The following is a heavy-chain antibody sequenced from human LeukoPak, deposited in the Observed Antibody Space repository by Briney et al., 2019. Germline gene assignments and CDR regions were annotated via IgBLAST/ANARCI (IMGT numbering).Heavy chain of an antibody. CDR2: ISRNGGSA. CDR3: ARSITMMNL. Sequence: PGGSLRLSCAASGFTFSSYSMNWVRQAPGKGLEWVSGISRNGGSAGYADSVKGRFTITRDNAKNSLYLQMNSLRGEDTALYYCARSITMMNLWGQGTLVTVSS. V-gene: IGHV3-20*04. CDR1: GFTFSSYS. J-gene: IGHJ4*02. D-gene: IGHD3-22*01.